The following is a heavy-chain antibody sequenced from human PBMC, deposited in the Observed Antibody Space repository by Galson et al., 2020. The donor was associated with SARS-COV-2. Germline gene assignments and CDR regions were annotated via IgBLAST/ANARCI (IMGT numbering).Heavy chain of an antibody. D-gene: IGHD4-17*01. Sequence: GSLRLSCAASGFNFNTYWLSWVRQAPGKGPEWVANIKYDGSETYYADSVKGRFTISRDNAKNLVYLQMNSLRVDDTAVYYCARDTGPPVDVWGPGTTVTVSS. CDR1: GFNFNTYW. CDR2: IKYDGSET. V-gene: IGHV3-7*01. CDR3: ARDTGPPVDV. J-gene: IGHJ6*02.